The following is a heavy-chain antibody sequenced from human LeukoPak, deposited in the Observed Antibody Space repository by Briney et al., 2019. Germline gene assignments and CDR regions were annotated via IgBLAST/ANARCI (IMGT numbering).Heavy chain of an antibody. D-gene: IGHD3-10*01. J-gene: IGHJ4*02. CDR2: IYSGGST. CDR3: ATGERLVRGDGVDY. CDR1: GFTVRNNY. V-gene: IGHV3-66*01. Sequence: GGSLRLSCAASGFTVRNNYMSGVRQAPGKGLEWVSVIYSGGSTYYADSVKGRFTISRDNSKNTLYLQMNSLRAEDTAVYFCATGERLVRGDGVDYWGQGTLVTVSS.